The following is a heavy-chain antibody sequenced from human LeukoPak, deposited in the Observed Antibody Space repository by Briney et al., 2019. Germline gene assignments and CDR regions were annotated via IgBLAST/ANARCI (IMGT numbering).Heavy chain of an antibody. CDR2: ISYDGCNK. V-gene: IGHV3-30*04. CDR3: ARERRGYYGSGSYFDY. D-gene: IGHD3-10*01. CDR1: GFTFSSYP. J-gene: IGHJ4*02. Sequence: GRSLRLSCAASGFTFSSYPLHWVRQAPGKGLEWVSLISYDGCNKYYADSVKRRFTISRDDSKNTLYLQMNSLRAEDTAVYHCARERRGYYGSGSYFDYWGQGTLVTVSS.